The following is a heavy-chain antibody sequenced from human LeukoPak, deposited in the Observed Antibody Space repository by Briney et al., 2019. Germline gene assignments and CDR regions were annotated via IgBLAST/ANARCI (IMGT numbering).Heavy chain of an antibody. Sequence: GGSLRLSCAASGFTFSSYGMHWVRQAPGKGLEWVAFIRYDGSNKYYADSVKGRFTISRDNSKNTLYLQMNSLRAEDTAVYYCARDWVTTSYNWFDPRGQGTLVTVSS. V-gene: IGHV3-30*02. D-gene: IGHD4-17*01. CDR3: ARDWVTTSYNWFDP. J-gene: IGHJ5*02. CDR1: GFTFSSYG. CDR2: IRYDGSNK.